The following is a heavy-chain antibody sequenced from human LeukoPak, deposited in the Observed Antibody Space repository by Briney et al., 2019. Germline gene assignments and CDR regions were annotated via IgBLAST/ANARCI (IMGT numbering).Heavy chain of an antibody. CDR2: INPNSGGT. CDR1: GYTFTGYY. J-gene: IGHJ5*02. CDR3: AREPGDIVVVPAAGFDP. Sequence: ASVKVSCKAYGYTFTGYYMHWVRQAPGQGLEWMGWINPNSGGTNYAQKFQGRVTMTRDTSISTAYMELSRLRSDDTAVYYCAREPGDIVVVPAAGFDPWGQGTLVTVSS. V-gene: IGHV1-2*02. D-gene: IGHD2-2*01.